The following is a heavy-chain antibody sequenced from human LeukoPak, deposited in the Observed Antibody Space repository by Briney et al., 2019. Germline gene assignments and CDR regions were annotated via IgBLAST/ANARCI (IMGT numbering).Heavy chain of an antibody. CDR3: AKVSNYGGKAIYYYYYMDV. Sequence: GESLKISSAASGFTFSSYGTHWVRPAPGKGLEWVAFIRYDGSNKYYADSVKGRFTFSRDNSKNTLYLQMNSLRAEDTAVYDCAKVSNYGGKAIYYYYYMDVWGKGTTVTVSS. J-gene: IGHJ6*03. CDR1: GFTFSSYG. CDR2: IRYDGSNK. V-gene: IGHV3-30*02. D-gene: IGHD4-23*01.